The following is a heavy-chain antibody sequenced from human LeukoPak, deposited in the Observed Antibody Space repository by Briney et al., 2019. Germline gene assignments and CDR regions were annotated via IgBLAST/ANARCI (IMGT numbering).Heavy chain of an antibody. Sequence: GGSLRLSCAASGFTFDDYDMSWVRQAPGKGLEWVGRIKSKTDGGTTDYAAPVKGRFTISRDNSKNSLYLQMNSLRTEDTALYYCAKESVTTVTPDYWGQGTLVTVSS. CDR2: IKSKTDGGTT. CDR1: GFTFDDYD. V-gene: IGHV3-15*01. D-gene: IGHD4-11*01. CDR3: AKESVTTVTPDY. J-gene: IGHJ4*02.